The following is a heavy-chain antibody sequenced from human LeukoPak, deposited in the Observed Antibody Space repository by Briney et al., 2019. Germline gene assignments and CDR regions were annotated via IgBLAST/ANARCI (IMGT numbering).Heavy chain of an antibody. J-gene: IGHJ4*02. V-gene: IGHV3-30*02. D-gene: IGHD6-13*01. CDR2: IRYDGSKK. Sequence: GGSLRLSCAASGFTFRSYGMQWVRQAPGKGLEWVTFIRYDGSKKYYADSVKGRFTISRDNSKNTLYLQMNSLRAEDTAVYYCARQNRAAAGTSSFDYWGQGTLVTVSS. CDR1: GFTFRSYG. CDR3: ARQNRAAAGTSSFDY.